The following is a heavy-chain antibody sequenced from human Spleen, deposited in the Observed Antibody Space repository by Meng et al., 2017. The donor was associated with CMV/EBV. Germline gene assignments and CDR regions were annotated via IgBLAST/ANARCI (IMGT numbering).Heavy chain of an antibody. CDR3: ARDRWKYSAFDI. Sequence: SETLSLTCTVSGGSISSSSYYWGWIRQPPGKGLEWIGSIYYSGSTYYNPSLKSRVTISVDTSKSQFSLKLSSVTAADTAVYYCARDRWKYSAFDIWGLGTLVTVSS. CDR1: GGSISSSSYY. D-gene: IGHD5-12*01. CDR2: IYYSGST. V-gene: IGHV4-39*07. J-gene: IGHJ3*02.